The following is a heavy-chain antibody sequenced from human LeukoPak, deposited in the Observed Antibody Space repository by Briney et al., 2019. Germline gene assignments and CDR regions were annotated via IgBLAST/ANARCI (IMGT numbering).Heavy chain of an antibody. CDR2: ISGSSSYI. D-gene: IGHD6-19*01. J-gene: IGHJ4*02. CDR3: AVQIAVAGRGTFDY. Sequence: PGGSLRLSCAASGFTFSDYGMNWVRQAPGKGLEWVSSISGSSSYIYYADSMKGRFTISRDNAKNSLYLQMNSLRAEDTAVYYCAVQIAVAGRGTFDYWGQGTLVTVSS. CDR1: GFTFSDYG. V-gene: IGHV3-21*01.